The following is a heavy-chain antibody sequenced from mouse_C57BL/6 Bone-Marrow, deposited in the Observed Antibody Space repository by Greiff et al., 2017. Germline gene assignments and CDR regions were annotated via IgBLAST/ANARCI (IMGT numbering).Heavy chain of an antibody. Sequence: EVQRVESWGDLVKPGGSLKLSCAASGFTFSSYGMSWVRQTPDKRLEWVATISSGGSYTYYPDSVKGRFTSSRDNANNTLYLQMSSVKSEDTAMYYCARRWDYYGSSSWGQGTSGTVSS. J-gene: IGHJ4*01. V-gene: IGHV5-6*01. CDR1: GFTFSSYG. CDR3: ARRWDYYGSSS. CDR2: ISSGGSYT. D-gene: IGHD1-1*01.